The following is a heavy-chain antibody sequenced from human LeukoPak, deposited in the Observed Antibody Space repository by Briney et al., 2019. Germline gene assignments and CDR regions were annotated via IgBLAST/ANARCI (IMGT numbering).Heavy chain of an antibody. V-gene: IGHV4-4*07. CDR2: IYTSGST. D-gene: IGHD1-26*01. Sequence: SETLSLTCTVSADSINSYYWCWIRRPAGKGLEWIGRIYTSGSTNYNPSLKSRVTISIFKSRNQFSLKLNSVTAADTAVYYCATGTVGTSAHVYWGQGTLVTVSS. CDR1: ADSINSYY. J-gene: IGHJ4*02. CDR3: ATGTVGTSAHVY.